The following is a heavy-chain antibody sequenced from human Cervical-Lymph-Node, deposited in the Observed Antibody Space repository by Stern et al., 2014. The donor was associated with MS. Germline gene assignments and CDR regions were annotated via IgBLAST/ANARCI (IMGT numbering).Heavy chain of an antibody. CDR3: ALSSETSDRWYSLGYDL. CDR2: ILPVFGTP. V-gene: IGHV1-69*01. D-gene: IGHD6-13*01. Sequence: QVQLVHSGAAVTKPGSSVKVSCKASGRTFSKFPSSWVRQAPGQGLEWMGGILPVFGTPTYAQEFRGSVTITADVSTSTVYMELSSLRSDDTAVYYCALSSETSDRWYSLGYDLWGQGTLVTVSS. J-gene: IGHJ5*02. CDR1: GRTFSKFP.